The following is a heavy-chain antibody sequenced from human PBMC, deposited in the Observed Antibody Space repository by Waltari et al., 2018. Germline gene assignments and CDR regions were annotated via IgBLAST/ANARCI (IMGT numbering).Heavy chain of an antibody. Sequence: QVQLQESGPGLVKPSETLSLTCTVSGGSISSYYWSWIRQPAGKGLEWIGRIYTSGSTNYNPSLKSRVTMSVDTSKNQFSLKLSSVTAADTAVYYCARVGSYGDYYYYYMDVWGKGTTVTVSS. CDR2: IYTSGST. V-gene: IGHV4-4*07. CDR3: ARVGSYGDYYYYYMDV. J-gene: IGHJ6*03. D-gene: IGHD4-17*01. CDR1: GGSISSYY.